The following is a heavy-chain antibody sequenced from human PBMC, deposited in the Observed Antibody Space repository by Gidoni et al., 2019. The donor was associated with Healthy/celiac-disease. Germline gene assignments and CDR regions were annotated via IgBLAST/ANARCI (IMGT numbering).Heavy chain of an antibody. D-gene: IGHD3-22*01. Sequence: EVQLVESGGGLIQPGGSLRLSCAASGFTVSSNYMSWVRQAPGKGLEWVSVIYSGGSTYYADSVKGRFTISRDNSKNTLYLQMNSLRAEDTAVYYCARDLRYYYDSSDPGAFDIWGQGTMVTVSS. CDR1: GFTVSSNY. CDR2: IYSGGST. V-gene: IGHV3-53*01. J-gene: IGHJ3*02. CDR3: ARDLRYYYDSSDPGAFDI.